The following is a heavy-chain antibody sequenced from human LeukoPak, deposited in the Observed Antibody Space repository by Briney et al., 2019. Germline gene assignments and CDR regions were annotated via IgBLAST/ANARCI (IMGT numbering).Heavy chain of an antibody. Sequence: SETLSLTCAVCGGSFSGNYWTLIRLTPGRGLEWIGESSPTGDITGYNPSLKGRATISVDPSRKQFSLKLTSVTAADTGVYYCARVPDFIARPCDSWGPGTLVTVSS. J-gene: IGHJ4*02. CDR2: SSPTGDIT. CDR3: ARVPDFIARPCDS. D-gene: IGHD2-21*01. CDR1: GGSFSGNY. V-gene: IGHV4-34*01.